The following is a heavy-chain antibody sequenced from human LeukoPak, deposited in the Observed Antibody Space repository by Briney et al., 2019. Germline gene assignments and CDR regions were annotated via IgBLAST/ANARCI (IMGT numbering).Heavy chain of an antibody. CDR1: GGSISSYY. CDR3: AREFRYWGVEMATTPFDY. J-gene: IGHJ4*02. CDR2: IYYSGST. Sequence: SETLSLTCTVSGGSISSYYWSWIRQPPGKGLEWIGYIYYSGSTNYNPSLKSRVTISVDTSKNQFSLKLNSVTPEDTAVYYCAREFRYWGVEMATTPFDYWGQGTLVTVSS. V-gene: IGHV4-59*12. D-gene: IGHD5-24*01.